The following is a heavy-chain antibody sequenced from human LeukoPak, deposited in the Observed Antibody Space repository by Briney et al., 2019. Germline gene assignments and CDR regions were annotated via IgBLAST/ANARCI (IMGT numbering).Heavy chain of an antibody. J-gene: IGHJ5*02. CDR2: IYYSGST. CDR1: GGSISSYY. Sequence: SETLSLTCTVSGGSISSYYWSWIRQPPGKGLEWIGYIYYSGSTNYNPSLKSRVTISVDTSKNQFSLKLSSVTAADTAVYYCARHEGASLVNWFDPWGQGTLVTVSS. V-gene: IGHV4-59*08. D-gene: IGHD6-13*01. CDR3: ARHEGASLVNWFDP.